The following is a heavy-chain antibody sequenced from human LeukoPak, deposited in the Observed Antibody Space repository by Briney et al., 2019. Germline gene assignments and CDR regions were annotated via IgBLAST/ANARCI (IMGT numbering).Heavy chain of an antibody. D-gene: IGHD2-15*01. Sequence: KPSETLSLTCTVSGGSISSYYWSWIRQPAGKGLEWIGSIYHSGSTYYNPSLKSRVTISVDTSKNQFSLKLSSVTAADTAVYYCARDRVVVVAATRGVCPFDPWGQGTLVTVSS. CDR2: IYHSGST. CDR3: ARDRVVVVAATRGVCPFDP. J-gene: IGHJ5*02. V-gene: IGHV4-4*07. CDR1: GGSISSYY.